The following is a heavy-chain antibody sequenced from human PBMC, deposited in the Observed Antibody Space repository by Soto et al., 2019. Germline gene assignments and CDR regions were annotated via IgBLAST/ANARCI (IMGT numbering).Heavy chain of an antibody. CDR2: ISGSGGST. V-gene: IGHV3-23*01. CDR1: GFTFSSYA. CDR3: AKGIYDYVWGSYRSDYYYGMDV. J-gene: IGHJ6*02. D-gene: IGHD3-16*02. Sequence: GGSLRLSFAASGFTFSSYAMSWVRQSPGKGLEWVSAISGSGGSTYYADSVKGRFTISRDNSKNTLYLQMNSLRAEDTAVYYCAKGIYDYVWGSYRSDYYYGMDVWGQGTTVTVSS.